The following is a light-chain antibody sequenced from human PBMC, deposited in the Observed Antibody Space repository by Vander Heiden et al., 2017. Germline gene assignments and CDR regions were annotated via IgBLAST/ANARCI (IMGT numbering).Light chain of an antibody. Sequence: DIQMTQSPSTLSASVGDRVTITCRASQSISSWLAWYQQKPGKAPKLLIYKASSLESGVPSRFSGSGSGTEFTLTISSLQPDDIATYYCQQYNSYWYTFGQGTKMEIK. J-gene: IGKJ2*01. CDR2: KAS. CDR3: QQYNSYWYT. V-gene: IGKV1-5*03. CDR1: QSISSW.